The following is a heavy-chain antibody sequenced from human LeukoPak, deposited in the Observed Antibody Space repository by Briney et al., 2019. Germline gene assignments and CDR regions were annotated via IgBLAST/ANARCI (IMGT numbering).Heavy chain of an antibody. V-gene: IGHV3-23*01. J-gene: IGHJ5*02. CDR2: ISGSGGST. CDR1: GFTLSSYA. CDR3: AKASCSSSTCYRFDP. Sequence: PGGSLRLSCAASGFTLSSYAMSWVRQAPGKGLEWVSAISGSGGSTYHADSVKGRLTVSRDNSKNTLYLQMNSLRAEDTAVYYCAKASCSSSTCYRFDPWGQGTLVTVSS. D-gene: IGHD2-2*01.